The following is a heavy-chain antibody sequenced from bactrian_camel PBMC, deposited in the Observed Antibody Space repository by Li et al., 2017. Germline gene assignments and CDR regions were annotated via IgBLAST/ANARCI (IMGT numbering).Heavy chain of an antibody. J-gene: IGHJ4*01. D-gene: IGHD2*01. CDR1: EHEYYAYYC. CDR3: AAPFSPRSCNGDYLPDDEYTY. CDR2: VHTDGTA. Sequence: HVQLVESGGGSVHAGGSLTLSCLVSEHEYYAYYCVGWFRQAPGKEREGLAVVHTDGTAKYAESVRGRFNISQDGRNTVYLRMNNLQPEDSAMYYCAAPFSPRSCNGDYLPDDEYTYRGRGTQVTVS. V-gene: IGHV3S53*01.